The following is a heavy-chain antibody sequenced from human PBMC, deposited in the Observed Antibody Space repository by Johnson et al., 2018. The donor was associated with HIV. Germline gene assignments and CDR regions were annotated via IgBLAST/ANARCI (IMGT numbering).Heavy chain of an antibody. Sequence: VQLVESGGGLIQPGGSLRLSCAASGFTFSDNYMSWIRQAPGKGLEWVSSISTSGTNIYYADCVKGRFTISRDNAKNSLCLQMNSLRAEDTAVYYCAKGLDYGGLLCAFDIWGQGTMVTVSS. CDR1: GFTFSDNY. J-gene: IGHJ3*02. D-gene: IGHD4-23*01. V-gene: IGHV3-11*01. CDR3: AKGLDYGGLLCAFDI. CDR2: ISTSGTNI.